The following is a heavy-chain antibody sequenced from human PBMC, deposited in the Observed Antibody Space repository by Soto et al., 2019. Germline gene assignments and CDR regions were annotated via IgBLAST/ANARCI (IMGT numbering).Heavy chain of an antibody. CDR1: GGSISSGGYS. D-gene: IGHD3-22*01. J-gene: IGHJ5*02. Sequence: SETLSLTCAVSGGSISSGGYSWSWIRQPPGKSLEWIGYIYHSGSTYYNPSLKSRVTISVYTPKNQFSLKLNSVTAADTAVYYCARLGAYYQSLDPWGPGTLVTVSS. V-gene: IGHV4-30-2*02. CDR3: ARLGAYYQSLDP. CDR2: IYHSGST.